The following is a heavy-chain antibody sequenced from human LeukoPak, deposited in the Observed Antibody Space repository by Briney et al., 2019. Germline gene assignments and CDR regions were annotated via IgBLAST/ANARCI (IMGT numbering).Heavy chain of an antibody. V-gene: IGHV3-23*01. J-gene: IGHJ3*02. CDR2: ISGSCGST. CDR3: AKERGNGVRGAFDI. CDR1: GFTLSSYA. D-gene: IGHD4-17*01. Sequence: GGSLRLSCAASGFTLSSYAMNWVRQAPGKGLEWVSVISGSCGSTYYADSVKGRFTMSRDNSKNTLYLQMNSLRAEDTAVYYCAKERGNGVRGAFDIWGQGTMVTVSS.